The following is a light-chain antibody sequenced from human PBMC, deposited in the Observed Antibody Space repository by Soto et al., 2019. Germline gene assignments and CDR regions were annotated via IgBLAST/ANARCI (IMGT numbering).Light chain of an antibody. CDR1: QSISRY. CDR2: AAS. J-gene: IGKJ3*01. Sequence: DIQMTQSPSSLSASVGDKITITCRASQSISRYLNWYQQKPGKPPNLLIYAASNLQSGVPSRFSGSWFGTDFTLTISSLQPEDFATYHCQHSYTSPFTFGPGTKVDIK. V-gene: IGKV1-39*01. CDR3: QHSYTSPFT.